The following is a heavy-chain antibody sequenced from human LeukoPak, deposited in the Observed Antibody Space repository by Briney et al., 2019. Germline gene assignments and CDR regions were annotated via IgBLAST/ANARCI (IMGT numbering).Heavy chain of an antibody. V-gene: IGHV3-30*01. Sequence: GRSLRLSCAASGFTFSSYAMHWVRQAPGKGLEWVAVISYDGSNKYYADSVKGRFTISRDNSKNTLYLQMNSLRAEDTAVYYCARETSPLILRFLEWDYWGKGTTVTVSS. J-gene: IGHJ6*04. CDR2: ISYDGSNK. CDR3: ARETSPLILRFLEWDY. D-gene: IGHD3-3*01. CDR1: GFTFSSYA.